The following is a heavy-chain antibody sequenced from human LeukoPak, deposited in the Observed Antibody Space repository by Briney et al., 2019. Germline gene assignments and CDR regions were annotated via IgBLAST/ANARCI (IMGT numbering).Heavy chain of an antibody. CDR1: GGSISSGGYY. Sequence: PSETLSLTCTVSGGSISSGGYYWSWIRQHPGKGLEWIGYIYYSGSTYYNPSLKSRVTISVDTSKNQFSLKLSSVTAADTAVYYCARVRYYYDRSVHFAYWGQGTLVTVSS. D-gene: IGHD3-22*01. V-gene: IGHV4-31*03. J-gene: IGHJ4*02. CDR3: ARVRYYYDRSVHFAY. CDR2: IYYSGST.